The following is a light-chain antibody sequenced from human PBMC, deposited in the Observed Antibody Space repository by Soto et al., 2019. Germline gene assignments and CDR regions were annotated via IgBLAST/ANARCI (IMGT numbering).Light chain of an antibody. CDR2: RND. CDR3: ATWDDTLSGPV. Sequence: QSVLTQAPSASETPGQRVSISCSGSSSNIGNNFVYWYQQLPGAAPRLLIYRNDKRPTGVPDRFSATKSGTSASLAISGLRSEDEALYHCATWDDTLSGPVFGGGTKLTVL. J-gene: IGLJ2*01. V-gene: IGLV1-47*01. CDR1: SSNIGNNF.